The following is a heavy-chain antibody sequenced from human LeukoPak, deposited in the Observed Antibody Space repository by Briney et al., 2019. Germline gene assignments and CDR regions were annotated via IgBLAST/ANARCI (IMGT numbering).Heavy chain of an antibody. J-gene: IGHJ4*02. V-gene: IGHV3-23*01. D-gene: IGHD5-18*01. CDR3: AKDTGYNYGYDY. CDR1: GFTFSSYA. CDR2: IGASGGST. Sequence: GGSLRLSCATSGFTFSSYAMSWVRQAPGKGLEWVSGIGASGGSTYYADSVKGRFTISRDNSKNMLYLQMNSLRAEDTAIYYCAKDTGYNYGYDYWGQGTLATVSS.